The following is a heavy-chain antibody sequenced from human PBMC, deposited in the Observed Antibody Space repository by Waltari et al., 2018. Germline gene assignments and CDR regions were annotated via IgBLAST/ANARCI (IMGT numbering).Heavy chain of an antibody. V-gene: IGHV4-38-2*01. CDR2: IYHSGST. CDR3: ARRGVFGVVIDY. Sequence: QVQLQESGPGLVKPSETLSLTCAVSGYSISSGYYWGWIRQPPGKGLEWIGSIYHSGSTYYNPSLKSRVTISVDTSKNQFSLKLSSVTAADTAVYYCARRGVFGVVIDYWGQGTLVTVSS. J-gene: IGHJ4*02. D-gene: IGHD3-3*01. CDR1: GYSISSGYY.